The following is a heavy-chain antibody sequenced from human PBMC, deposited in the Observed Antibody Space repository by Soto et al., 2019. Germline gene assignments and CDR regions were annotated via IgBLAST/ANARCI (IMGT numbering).Heavy chain of an antibody. CDR3: AKELKILHGVEPFET. CDR2: ISWNSGII. V-gene: IGHV3-9*01. J-gene: IGHJ3*02. CDR1: GFKFDDHA. D-gene: IGHD2-8*01. Sequence: EAQLVEFGGALVQPGRSLRLSCAASGFKFDDHAMHWVRQVPGKGLEWVSHISWNSGIIDYADSVKGRFTISRDNAKNSLYLHMNSLRAEDSAFYYCAKELKILHGVEPFETWGRGTRVTVSS.